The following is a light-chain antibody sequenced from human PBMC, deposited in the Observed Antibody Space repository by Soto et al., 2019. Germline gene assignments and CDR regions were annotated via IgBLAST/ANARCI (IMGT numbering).Light chain of an antibody. CDR1: ESVRHY. CDR3: QHRDNWSYI. J-gene: IGKJ2*01. CDR2: DAS. V-gene: IGKV3-11*01. Sequence: EIVLTQSPAALSFSPWERATLSCRASESVRHYVAWYQQKPAQAPRLLIYDASNRATGIPARFSGSGSGKDYTLTISSLEAEDFAVYYCQHRDNWSYIFGQGTKVDIK.